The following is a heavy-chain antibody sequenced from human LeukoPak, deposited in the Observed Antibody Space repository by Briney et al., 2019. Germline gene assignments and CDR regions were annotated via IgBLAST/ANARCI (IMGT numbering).Heavy chain of an antibody. CDR3: ARINSGLKWGDALDI. V-gene: IGHV3-48*04. CDR1: GFTFSSYS. CDR2: ISSSSSTI. D-gene: IGHD5-12*01. Sequence: GGSLRLSCAASGFTFSSYSMNWVRQAPGKGLEWVSYISSSSSTIYYADSVKGRFTISRDNAKNSLYLQMNSLRAEDTAVYYCARINSGLKWGDALDIWGQGTMVTVSS. J-gene: IGHJ3*02.